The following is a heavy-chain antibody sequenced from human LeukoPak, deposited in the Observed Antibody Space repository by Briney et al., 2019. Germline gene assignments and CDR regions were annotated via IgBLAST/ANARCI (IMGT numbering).Heavy chain of an antibody. CDR3: ARQIRGYSGYFDY. D-gene: IGHD5-18*01. CDR1: GFTFSDYY. V-gene: IGHV3-11*03. Sequence: GGSLRLSCAASGFTFSDYYMSWIRQPPGQGLEWVSYITSSSSYTNYADSVKGRFTISRDNAKNLFYLQMNSLRAEDTAMYYCARQIRGYSGYFDYWGQGSLVTVSS. J-gene: IGHJ4*02. CDR2: ITSSSSYT.